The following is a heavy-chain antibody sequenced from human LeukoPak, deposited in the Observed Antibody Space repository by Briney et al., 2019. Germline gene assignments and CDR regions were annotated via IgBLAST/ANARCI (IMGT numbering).Heavy chain of an antibody. D-gene: IGHD1-26*01. J-gene: IGHJ4*02. CDR2: IKQDGSEK. Sequence: QPGGSLRLSCAASGFTFSSYEMNWVRQAPGKGLEWLANIKQDGSEKYYVDSVKGRFTISRDNAKNSLYLQMNSLRAEDTAKYYCAGGYTGNFKWGQGTLVTVSS. V-gene: IGHV3-7*01. CDR1: GFTFSSYE. CDR3: AGGYTGNFK.